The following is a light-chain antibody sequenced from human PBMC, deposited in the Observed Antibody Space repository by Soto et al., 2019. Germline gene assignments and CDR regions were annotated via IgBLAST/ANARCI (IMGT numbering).Light chain of an antibody. CDR1: SFNIGNNY. Sequence: QAVLTQPPAVSAAPVQKVTISCSGSSFNIGNNYVNWYQQLPGTAPKPLIYENNKRPSGIPDRFSGSKSGTSATLGITGLQTGDEADYYCGTWDSSLSGGVFGGGTKVTVL. J-gene: IGLJ3*02. V-gene: IGLV1-51*02. CDR3: GTWDSSLSGGV. CDR2: ENN.